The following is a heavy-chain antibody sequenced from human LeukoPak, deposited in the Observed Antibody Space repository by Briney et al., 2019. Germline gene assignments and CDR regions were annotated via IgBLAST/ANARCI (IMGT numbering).Heavy chain of an antibody. CDR2: VSAYNGNT. CDR3: ARVGGGGFCYLYFQH. V-gene: IGHV1-18*01. Sequence: ASVKVSCKASGYTFTNYGISWVRQAPGQGLEWMGWVSAYNGNTNYAQKLQGRVTMTTDISTRTAYLELRSLRSDDTAVYYCARVGGGGFCYLYFQHWGQGTLVTVSS. CDR1: GYTFTNYG. J-gene: IGHJ1*01. D-gene: IGHD2-15*01.